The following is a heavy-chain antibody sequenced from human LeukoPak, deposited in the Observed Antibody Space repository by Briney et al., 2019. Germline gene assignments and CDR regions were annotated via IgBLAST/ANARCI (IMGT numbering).Heavy chain of an antibody. CDR1: GGSISSYY. Sequence: SETLSLTCTVSGGSISSYYWSWIRQPPGKGLEWIGYISYSGSTNYNPSLKSRVTISVDMSKNQFSLKLSSVTAADTAVYYCARTQDGYYDSSGYYPAVGAFDIWGQGTMVTVSS. J-gene: IGHJ3*02. D-gene: IGHD3-22*01. V-gene: IGHV4-59*01. CDR3: ARTQDGYYDSSGYYPAVGAFDI. CDR2: ISYSGST.